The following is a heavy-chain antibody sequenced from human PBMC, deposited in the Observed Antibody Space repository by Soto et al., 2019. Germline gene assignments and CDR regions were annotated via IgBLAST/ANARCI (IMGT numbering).Heavy chain of an antibody. V-gene: IGHV1-46*01. Sequence: ASVKVSCKASGYTFTSYYMHWVRQAPGQGLEWMGIINPSGGSTSYAQKFQGRVTMTRDTSTSTVYMELSSLRSEDTAVYYCARLRGERSGYYTGMADWYFDLWGRGTLVTVPS. J-gene: IGHJ2*01. D-gene: IGHD3-3*01. CDR3: ARLRGERSGYYTGMADWYFDL. CDR2: INPSGGST. CDR1: GYTFTSYY.